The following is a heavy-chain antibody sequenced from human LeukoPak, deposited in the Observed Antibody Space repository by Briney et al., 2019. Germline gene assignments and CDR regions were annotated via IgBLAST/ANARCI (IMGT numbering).Heavy chain of an antibody. CDR1: GYSFSVYY. D-gene: IGHD2-2*01. V-gene: IGHV1-2*02. J-gene: IGHJ4*02. CDR3: ARPPRDLVSAAPFDY. CDR2: ILPHSGDT. Sequence: ASVKVSRKASGYSFSVYYIQWLRQVPGEGLEWVGWILPHSGDTYYAQKFRGRVTMTTDTSINTAYMQLSRLQSDDTGIYFCARPPRDLVSAAPFDYWGQGTLVAVSS.